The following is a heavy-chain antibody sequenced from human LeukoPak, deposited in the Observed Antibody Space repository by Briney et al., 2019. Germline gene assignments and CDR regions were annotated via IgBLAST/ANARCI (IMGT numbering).Heavy chain of an antibody. D-gene: IGHD6-6*01. J-gene: IGHJ4*02. CDR2: IKQDGSEK. V-gene: IGHV3-7*01. CDR3: ARDRGFEYSDTGSFDY. Sequence: GGSLRLSCAASGFTFSSYWVSWARQAPGKGLEWVANIKQDGSEKYDVDSVKGRFTISRDNAKNSLYLQMNSLRAEDTAVYYCARDRGFEYSDTGSFDYWGQGTLVTVSS. CDR1: GFTFSSYW.